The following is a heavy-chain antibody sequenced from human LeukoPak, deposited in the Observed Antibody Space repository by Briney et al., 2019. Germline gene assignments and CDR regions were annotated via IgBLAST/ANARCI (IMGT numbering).Heavy chain of an antibody. Sequence: PSQTLSLTCTVSGGSISSGSYYWRWIRQPAGKGLEWIGRIYTSGSTNYNPSLKSRVTISVDTSKNQFSLKLSSVTAADTAVYYCARGTIPTSGAFDIWGQGTMVTVSS. CDR3: ARGTIPTSGAFDI. CDR1: GGSISSGSYY. CDR2: IYTSGST. D-gene: IGHD3-10*01. J-gene: IGHJ3*02. V-gene: IGHV4-61*02.